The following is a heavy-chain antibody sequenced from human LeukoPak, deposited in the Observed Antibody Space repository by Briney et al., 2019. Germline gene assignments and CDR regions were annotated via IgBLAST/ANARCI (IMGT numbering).Heavy chain of an antibody. Sequence: GGSLRLSCAASGFTVSSYALHWVRQAPGKGLAWVAVISYDGSNKYYADSVKGRFTISRDTSKNTLYLQMNSLRAEDTAMYYCARARGSYAFDVWGQGTLVTVSS. CDR2: ISYDGSNK. J-gene: IGHJ3*01. V-gene: IGHV3-30-3*01. CDR3: ARARGSYAFDV. D-gene: IGHD2-15*01. CDR1: GFTVSSYA.